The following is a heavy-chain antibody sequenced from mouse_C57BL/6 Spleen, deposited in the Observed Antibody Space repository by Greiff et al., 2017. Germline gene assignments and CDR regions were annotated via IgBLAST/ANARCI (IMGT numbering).Heavy chain of an antibody. CDR2: IDPSDSYT. D-gene: IGHD2-4*01. Sequence: QVQLQQPGAELVMPGASVKLSCKASGYTFTSYWMHWVKQRPGQGLEWIGEIDPSDSYTNYNHKFKGKATLTVDKSSSTSYMQPSSLTSEDSAVYYGARNYDYEWYYFDCWGQGTTLTVSS. V-gene: IGHV1-69*01. CDR1: GYTFTSYW. CDR3: ARNYDYEWYYFDC. J-gene: IGHJ2*01.